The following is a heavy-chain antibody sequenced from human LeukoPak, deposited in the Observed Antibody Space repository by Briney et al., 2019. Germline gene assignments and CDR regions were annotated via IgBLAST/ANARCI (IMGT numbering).Heavy chain of an antibody. CDR3: AREPDSSGYSRNFDY. CDR1: GFTFSSYA. D-gene: IGHD3-22*01. CDR2: ISYDGSNK. Sequence: GGSLRLSCAASGFTFSSYAMHWVRQAPGKGLEWVAVISYDGSNKYYADSVKGRFTISRDNSKNTLYLQMNSLRAEDTAVHYCAREPDSSGYSRNFDYWGQGTLVTVSS. J-gene: IGHJ4*02. V-gene: IGHV3-30-3*01.